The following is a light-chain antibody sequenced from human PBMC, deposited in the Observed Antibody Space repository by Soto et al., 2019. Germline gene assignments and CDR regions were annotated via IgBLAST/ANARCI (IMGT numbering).Light chain of an antibody. V-gene: IGKV1-9*01. CDR1: QGIASS. CDR3: QQFNSYPLT. CDR2: AAS. J-gene: IGKJ4*01. Sequence: DIHMTQSPSFLSASVGDRVPITCRASQGIASSLAWYQQKAGKAPKLLIYAASTLESGVPSRFSGSGPGTEFTLTISSLQPEDFGIYYCQQFNSYPLTFGGGTKVEIE.